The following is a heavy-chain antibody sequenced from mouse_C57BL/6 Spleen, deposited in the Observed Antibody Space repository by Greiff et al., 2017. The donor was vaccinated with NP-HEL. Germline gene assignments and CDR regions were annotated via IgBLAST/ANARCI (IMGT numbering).Heavy chain of an antibody. CDR2: INPNNGGT. D-gene: IGHD1-1*01. J-gene: IGHJ3*01. V-gene: IGHV1-18*01. CDR3: ARGGLGSTYGHWFAY. CDR1: GYTFTDYN. Sequence: EVQLQQSGPELVKPGASVKIPCKASGYTFTDYNMDWVKQSHGKSLEWIGDINPNNGGTIYNQKFKGKATLTVDKSSSTAYMELRSLTSEDTAVYYCARGGLGSTYGHWFAYWGQGTLVTVSA.